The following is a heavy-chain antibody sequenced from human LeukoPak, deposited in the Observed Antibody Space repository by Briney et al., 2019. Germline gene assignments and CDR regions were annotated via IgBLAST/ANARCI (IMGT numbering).Heavy chain of an antibody. J-gene: IGHJ4*02. CDR2: IYSGGSK. D-gene: IGHD2-15*01. V-gene: IGHV3-66*01. Sequence: GGSLRLSCAASGFTVSSNYMSWVRQAPGKGLEWVSVIYSGGSKYYADSVKGRFTISRDNSKNTLYLQMNSLRAEDTAVYYCARDPGYCSGGSCYSFLYWGQGTLVTVSS. CDR3: ARDPGYCSGGSCYSFLY. CDR1: GFTVSSNY.